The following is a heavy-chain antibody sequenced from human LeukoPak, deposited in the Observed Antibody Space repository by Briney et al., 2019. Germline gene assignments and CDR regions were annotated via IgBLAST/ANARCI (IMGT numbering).Heavy chain of an antibody. D-gene: IGHD3-22*01. CDR3: ARDRKGATYYYDSSGYSNWFDP. V-gene: IGHV4-38-2*02. CDR2: IYHSGST. Sequence: PSETLSLTCAVSGYSISSGYYWGWIRRPPGKGLEWIGSIYHSGSTYYNPSLKSRVTISVDTSKNQFSLKLSSVTAADTAVYYCARDRKGATYYYDSSGYSNWFDPWGQGTLVTVSS. J-gene: IGHJ5*02. CDR1: GYSISSGYY.